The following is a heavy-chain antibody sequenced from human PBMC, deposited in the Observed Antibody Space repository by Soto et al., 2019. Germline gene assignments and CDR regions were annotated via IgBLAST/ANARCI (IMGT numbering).Heavy chain of an antibody. CDR1: GFTSNDYA. CDR3: ARVPTPGGDYMDV. CDR2: IYYNSKRV. D-gene: IGHD6-25*01. Sequence: SLRLSCAASGFTSNDYAMHWVRQVPGKGLEWVSGIYYNSKRVGYADSVKGRFTISRDNAKNSLYLQMNSLRPEDTAVYYCARVPTPGGDYMDVWGKGTTVTVS. J-gene: IGHJ6*03. V-gene: IGHV3-9*02.